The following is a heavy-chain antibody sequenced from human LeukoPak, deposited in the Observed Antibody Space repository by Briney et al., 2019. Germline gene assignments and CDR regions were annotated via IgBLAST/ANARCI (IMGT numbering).Heavy chain of an antibody. CDR3: ARRDMATNTPFDY. J-gene: IGHJ4*02. Sequence: PGESLKISCKGSGYTFTKYWIGWVRQTPGKGLECMGIIYPGDSDTRYGPSFQGQVTISADKSISTAYLQWSSLKASDTAMYYCARRDMATNTPFDYWGQGTLVTVSS. CDR1: GYTFTKYW. D-gene: IGHD5-24*01. V-gene: IGHV5-51*01. CDR2: IYPGDSDT.